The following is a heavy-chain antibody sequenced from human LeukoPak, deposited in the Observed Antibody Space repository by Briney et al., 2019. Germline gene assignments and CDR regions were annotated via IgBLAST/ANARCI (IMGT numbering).Heavy chain of an antibody. CDR2: ISYDGSNK. CDR1: GFTFSSYG. Sequence: PGGSLRLSCAASGFTFSSYGMHWVRQAPGKGLEWVAVISYDGSNKYYADSVKGRFTISRDNSKNTLYLQMNSLRAEDTAVYYCARDRQDTAMVTLFDYWGQGTLVTVSS. J-gene: IGHJ4*02. V-gene: IGHV3-30*03. CDR3: ARDRQDTAMVTLFDY. D-gene: IGHD5-18*01.